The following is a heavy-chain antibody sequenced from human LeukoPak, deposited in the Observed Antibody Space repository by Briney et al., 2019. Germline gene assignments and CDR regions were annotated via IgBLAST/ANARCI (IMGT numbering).Heavy chain of an antibody. CDR2: ISSSGSTV. V-gene: IGHV3-48*03. CDR1: GFSFSTYE. D-gene: IGHD6-19*01. CDR3: SLLAVASPQDY. J-gene: IGHJ4*02. Sequence: GGSLRLSCAASGFSFSTYEMHWVRQAPGKGLERVSDISSSGSTVYYADSVKGRFTTSRDNANNYLYLQMQSLRAEDTAVYYCSLLAVASPQDYWGQGTLVTVSS.